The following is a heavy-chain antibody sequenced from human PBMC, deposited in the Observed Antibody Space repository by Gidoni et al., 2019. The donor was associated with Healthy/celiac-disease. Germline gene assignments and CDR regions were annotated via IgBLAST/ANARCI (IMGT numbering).Heavy chain of an antibody. J-gene: IGHJ4*02. CDR2: IYYRGST. CDR1: GGSISSYY. Sequence: QVQLQESGPVLVKPSETLSLTCTVSGGSISSYYWSWIRQPPGKGLEWMVYIYYRGSTNYNPSLKSRVSISVDTSKNQFSLKLSSVTAADTAVYYCERAEYSPSVVNDWGQGTLVTVSS. CDR3: ERAEYSPSVVND. V-gene: IGHV4-59*01. D-gene: IGHD6-6*01.